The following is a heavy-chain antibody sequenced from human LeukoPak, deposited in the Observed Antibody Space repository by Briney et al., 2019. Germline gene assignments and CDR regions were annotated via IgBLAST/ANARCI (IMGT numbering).Heavy chain of an antibody. J-gene: IGHJ4*02. CDR1: GGSFSGYH. CDR3: ARGPSAWQVPSPLDY. Sequence: SETLSLTCAVYGGSFSGYHWSWIRLPPGKGLEWIGEINHSGSTNYNPSLKSRVTISVDTSKNQFSLKLSSVTAADTAVYYCARGPSAWQVPSPLDYWGQGTLVTVSS. CDR2: INHSGST. D-gene: IGHD6-19*01. V-gene: IGHV4-34*01.